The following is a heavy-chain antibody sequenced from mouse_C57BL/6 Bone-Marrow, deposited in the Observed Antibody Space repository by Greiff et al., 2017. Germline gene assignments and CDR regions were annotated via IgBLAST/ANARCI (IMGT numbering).Heavy chain of an antibody. CDR2: IGPSDSYP. CDR3: AREDGSSSYYAMDY. CDR1: GYTFTSYW. J-gene: IGHJ4*01. V-gene: IGHV1-50*01. D-gene: IGHD1-1*01. Sequence: QVQLQQPGAELVKPGASVTLSCKASGYTFTSYWMQWVKQRPGQGLEWIGEIGPSDSYPNYNQKFKGKATVTVDKSSSTAYMQLSSLTSADSAVYYSAREDGSSSYYAMDYWCQGTSVTVSA.